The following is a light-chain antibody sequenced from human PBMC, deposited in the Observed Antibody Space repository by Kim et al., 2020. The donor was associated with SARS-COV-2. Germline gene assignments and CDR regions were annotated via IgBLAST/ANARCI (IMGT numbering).Light chain of an antibody. CDR3: QQSYSTFMYT. CDR2: GAS. V-gene: IGKV1-39*01. CDR1: QSISTS. J-gene: IGKJ2*01. Sequence: ASVGDSVTITCRESQSISTSLNWYQQKAGKAPKLLIYGASSLQSGVASRFSGSGGGTDFTLKISSLQPDDFATYYSQQSYSTFMYTFGQGTKLEI.